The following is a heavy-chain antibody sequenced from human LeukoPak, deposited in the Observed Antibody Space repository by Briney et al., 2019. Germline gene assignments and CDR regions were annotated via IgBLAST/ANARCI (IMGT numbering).Heavy chain of an antibody. D-gene: IGHD3-16*01. CDR3: ARTLGAIGYGMDV. Sequence: PSGTLSLTCAVSGGSISSSNWWSWVRQPPGKGLEWIGEIYHSGSTNYNPSLKSRVTISVDTSKNQFSLKLSSVTAADTAVYYCARTLGAIGYGMDVWGQGTTVTVSS. J-gene: IGHJ6*02. CDR2: IYHSGST. V-gene: IGHV4-4*02. CDR1: GGSISSSNW.